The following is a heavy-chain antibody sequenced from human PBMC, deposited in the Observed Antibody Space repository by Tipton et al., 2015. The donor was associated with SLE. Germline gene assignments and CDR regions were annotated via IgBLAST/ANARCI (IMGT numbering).Heavy chain of an antibody. CDR3: SRDPRSLDF. CDR2: IGSSGSPI. Sequence: SLRLSCAASGFTFSSYEMNWVRQAPGKGLEWLSYIGSSGSPIYYADSVKGRFTISRDNAKNSLYLQMNSLRDEDTAVYYCSRDPRSLDFWGQGTLVTVSS. J-gene: IGHJ4*02. CDR1: GFTFSSYE. V-gene: IGHV3-48*03.